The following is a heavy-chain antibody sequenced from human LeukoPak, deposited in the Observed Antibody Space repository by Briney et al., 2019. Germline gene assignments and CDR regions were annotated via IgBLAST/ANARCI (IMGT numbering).Heavy chain of an antibody. Sequence: GASVTVSCKASGYTLNELSIHWVRQAPGKGLEWMGGFDPEDGETIYAQKFRGRLTMTEDTSTDTAYMELSSLRSDDTAVYYCTTDLDYWGQGSLVTVSS. V-gene: IGHV1-24*01. J-gene: IGHJ4*02. CDR3: TTDLDY. CDR2: FDPEDGET. CDR1: GYTLNELS.